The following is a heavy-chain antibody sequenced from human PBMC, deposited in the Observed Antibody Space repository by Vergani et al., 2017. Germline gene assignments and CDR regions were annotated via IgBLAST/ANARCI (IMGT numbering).Heavy chain of an antibody. CDR1: GYTFTGYY. D-gene: IGHD3-10*01. V-gene: IGHV1-2*02. CDR2: INPNTGYT. CDR3: ARDRTEYLKYGSGTYSNTHYAMDV. J-gene: IGHJ6*02. Sequence: QVQLLQSGAEVKKPGASMKVSCKASGYTFTGYYIQWMRQAPGQGLEWMGWINPNTGYTNYAQRFQGRVTMTRDTSNNIVYMELNRLTSDDTAVYHCARDRTEYLKYGSGTYSNTHYAMDVWGQGTPVIVSS.